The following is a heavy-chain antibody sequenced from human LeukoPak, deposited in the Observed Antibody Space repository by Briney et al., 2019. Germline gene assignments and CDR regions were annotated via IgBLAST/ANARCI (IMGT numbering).Heavy chain of an antibody. Sequence: PGGSLRLSCAASGFTFSSYGMHWVRQAPGKGLEWVAFIRYDGSNKYYADSVKGRFTISRDNSKNTLYLQMNSLRAEDTAVYYCARTGRDGYNLDYYYYMDVWGKGTTVTVSS. CDR2: IRYDGSNK. CDR1: GFTFSSYG. CDR3: ARTGRDGYNLDYYYYMDV. V-gene: IGHV3-30*02. J-gene: IGHJ6*03. D-gene: IGHD5-24*01.